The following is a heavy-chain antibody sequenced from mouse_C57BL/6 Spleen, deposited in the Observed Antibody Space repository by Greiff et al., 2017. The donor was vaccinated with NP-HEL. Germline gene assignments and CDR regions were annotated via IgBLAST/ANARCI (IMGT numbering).Heavy chain of an antibody. J-gene: IGHJ2*01. D-gene: IGHD1-1*01. CDR3: ARGQGSSPFDY. V-gene: IGHV5-16*01. Sequence: EVKLVESEGGLVQPGSSMKLSCTASGFTFSDYYMAWVRQVPEKGLEWVANINYDGSSTYYLDSLKSRFIISRDNAKNILYLQMSSLKSEDTATYYCARGQGSSPFDYWGQGTTLTVSS. CDR2: INYDGSST. CDR1: GFTFSDYY.